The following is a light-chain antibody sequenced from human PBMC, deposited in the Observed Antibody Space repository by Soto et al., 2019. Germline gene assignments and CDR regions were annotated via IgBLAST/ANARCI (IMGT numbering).Light chain of an antibody. CDR1: SSNIGAGYE. CDR2: GNS. V-gene: IGLV1-40*01. CDR3: QSYDSSLSGFYV. Sequence: QSVLTQPPSVSGAPGQRVTISCTGSSSNIGAGYEVHWYQQLPGTAPKLLSYGNSNRPSGVPDRFSGSKSGTSASLAITELQAEDEAHYYCQSYDSSLSGFYVFGTGTKVTVL. J-gene: IGLJ1*01.